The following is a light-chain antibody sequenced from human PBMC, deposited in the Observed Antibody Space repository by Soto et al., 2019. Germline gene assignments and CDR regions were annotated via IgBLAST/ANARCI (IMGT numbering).Light chain of an antibody. V-gene: IGKV1-39*01. CDR3: QQSYSTPFT. J-gene: IGKJ3*01. CDR1: QSIRSS. CDR2: AAS. Sequence: DIQMTQSPSSLSASVGDRVTITCRTSQSIRSSLNWYQQKPGKAPNLLIYAASRLQSGVPSRFSGSGSWTDFTLTISSLQPADFATYYCQQSYSTPFTFGPGTKVVIK.